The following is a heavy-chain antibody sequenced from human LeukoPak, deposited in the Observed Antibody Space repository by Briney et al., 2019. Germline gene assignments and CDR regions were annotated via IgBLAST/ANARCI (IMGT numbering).Heavy chain of an antibody. Sequence: GRSLRLPCSGSGFTFSSYALHWVRQAPGQGLEWMAVISYDGNNKYYADPVKGRFTISRDNSKNALYLQISSLRPGDTAVYYCARDWGRYFDLWGRGTLVTVSS. V-gene: IGHV3-30-3*01. CDR3: ARDWGRYFDL. D-gene: IGHD3-16*01. CDR1: GFTFSSYA. CDR2: ISYDGNNK. J-gene: IGHJ2*01.